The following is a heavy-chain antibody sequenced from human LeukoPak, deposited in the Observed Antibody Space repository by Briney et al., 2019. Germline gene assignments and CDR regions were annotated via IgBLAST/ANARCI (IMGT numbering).Heavy chain of an antibody. V-gene: IGHV4-38-2*02. D-gene: IGHD4-23*01. CDR1: GYSISSGYY. Sequence: SETLSLTCTVSGYSISSGYYWGWIRQPPGKGLEWIGSIYHSGSTYYNPSLKSRVTISVDTSKNQFSLKLSSVTAADTAVYYCARETTVVTPGRSDVFDIWGQGTMVTVSS. J-gene: IGHJ3*02. CDR2: IYHSGST. CDR3: ARETTVVTPGRSDVFDI.